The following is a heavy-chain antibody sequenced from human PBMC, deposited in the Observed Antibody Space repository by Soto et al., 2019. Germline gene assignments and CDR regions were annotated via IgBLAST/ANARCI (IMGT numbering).Heavy chain of an antibody. D-gene: IGHD2-2*02. Sequence: QITLKESGPTLVKPTQTLTLTCTCSGFSLSTSGVGVGWIRQPPGKALEWLAVIYWDDDKRYRPALKRRSTNTKDTSKNQVVLTMTNMDPVDTATYSCAHSTNLYGPSNCDYCGQGTLVPVSP. CDR3: AHSTNLYGPSNCDY. CDR1: GFSLSTSGVG. J-gene: IGHJ4*02. CDR2: IYWDDDK. V-gene: IGHV2-5*02.